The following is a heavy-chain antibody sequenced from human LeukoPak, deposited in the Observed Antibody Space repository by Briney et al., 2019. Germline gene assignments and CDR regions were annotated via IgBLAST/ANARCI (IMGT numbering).Heavy chain of an antibody. J-gene: IGHJ4*02. Sequence: GGSLRLSCAASGFTFSSYWMSWVRQAPGKGLEWVANIKQDGSEKYYADSVKGRFTISRDNAKNSLYLQMNSLRAEDTAVYYCARLLYDFWSGYYNPLSFDYWGQGTLVTVSS. CDR3: ARLLYDFWSGYYNPLSFDY. D-gene: IGHD3-3*01. CDR1: GFTFSSYW. CDR2: IKQDGSEK. V-gene: IGHV3-7*01.